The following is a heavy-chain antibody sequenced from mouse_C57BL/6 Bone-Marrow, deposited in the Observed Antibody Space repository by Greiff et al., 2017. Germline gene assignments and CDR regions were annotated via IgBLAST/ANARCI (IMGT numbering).Heavy chain of an antibody. J-gene: IGHJ4*01. CDR1: GFNIKDDY. V-gene: IGHV14-4*01. D-gene: IGHD6-2*01. CDR2: IDPENGDT. Sequence: EVQLQQSGAELVRPGASVKLSCTASGFNIKDDYMHWVKQRPEQGLEWIGWIDPENGDTEYASKFQGKATITADTSSNTAYLQLSSLTSEDTAVYYCTTWHLLCRKDYWGQGTSVTVSA. CDR3: TTWHLLCRKDY.